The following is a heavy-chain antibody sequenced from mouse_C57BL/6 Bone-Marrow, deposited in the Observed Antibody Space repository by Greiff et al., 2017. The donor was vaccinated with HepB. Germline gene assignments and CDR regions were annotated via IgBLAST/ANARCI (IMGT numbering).Heavy chain of an antibody. J-gene: IGHJ1*03. Sequence: EVKLMESEGGLVQPGSSMKLSCTASGFTFSDYYMAWVRQVPEKGLEWVANINYDGSSTYYLDSLKSRFIISRDNAKNILYLQMSSLKSEDTATYYCARGNYYGSSYNWYFDVWGTGTTVTVSS. CDR1: GFTFSDYY. CDR2: INYDGSST. CDR3: ARGNYYGSSYNWYFDV. V-gene: IGHV5-16*01. D-gene: IGHD1-1*01.